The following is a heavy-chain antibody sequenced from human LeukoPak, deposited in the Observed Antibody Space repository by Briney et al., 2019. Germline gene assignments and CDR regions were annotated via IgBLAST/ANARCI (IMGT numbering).Heavy chain of an antibody. J-gene: IGHJ4*02. CDR2: IKQDGSEK. V-gene: IGHV3-7*03. CDR1: GFTFSSYW. D-gene: IGHD6-19*01. Sequence: GGSLRLSCAASGFTFSSYWMSWVRQAPGKGLEWVANIKQDGSEKYYVDSVEGRFTISRDNAKNSLYLQMNSLRAEDTAVYYCARGAYSSGWYYSDYWGQGTLVTVSS. CDR3: ARGAYSSGWYYSDY.